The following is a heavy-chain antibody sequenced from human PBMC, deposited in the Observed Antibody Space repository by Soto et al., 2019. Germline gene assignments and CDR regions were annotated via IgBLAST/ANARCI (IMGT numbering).Heavy chain of an antibody. Sequence: ASVKVSCKASGYTFTSYGISWVRQAPGQGLEWMGGIIPIFGTANYAQKFQGRVTITADESTSTAYMELSSLRSEDTAVYYCARCFSSGWYCDYWGQGTLVTVSS. CDR2: IIPIFGTA. V-gene: IGHV1-69*13. J-gene: IGHJ4*02. D-gene: IGHD6-19*01. CDR3: ARCFSSGWYCDY. CDR1: GYTFTSYG.